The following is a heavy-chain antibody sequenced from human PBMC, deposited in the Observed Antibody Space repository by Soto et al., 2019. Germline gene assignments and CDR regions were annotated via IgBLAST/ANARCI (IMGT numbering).Heavy chain of an antibody. CDR3: VREPWGFSGTWYDY. D-gene: IGHD6-13*01. CDR2: ISFDGNIS. CDR1: GFTFISYA. Sequence: GGFLRLSCAASGFTFISYAMHWVRQAPGKGLVWVARISFDGNISNYADSVKGRFTITRDNARNTVYLQMNSLRAEDTAVYFCVREPWGFSGTWYDYWGQGTLVTVSS. J-gene: IGHJ4*02. V-gene: IGHV3-74*01.